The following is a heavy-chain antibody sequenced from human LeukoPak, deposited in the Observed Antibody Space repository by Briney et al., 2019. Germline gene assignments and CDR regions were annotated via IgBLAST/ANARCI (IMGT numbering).Heavy chain of an antibody. J-gene: IGHJ4*02. CDR3: AKDGSSSSGDFDY. CDR2: ISWNSGSI. Sequence: PGGSLRLSCAASGFTFDDYAMHWVRQAPGKGLEWVSGISWNSGSIGYADSVKGRFTISRDNAKNSLYLQMNSLRAEDTASYYCAKDGSSSSGDFDYWGQGTLVTVSS. D-gene: IGHD6-6*01. V-gene: IGHV3-9*01. CDR1: GFTFDDYA.